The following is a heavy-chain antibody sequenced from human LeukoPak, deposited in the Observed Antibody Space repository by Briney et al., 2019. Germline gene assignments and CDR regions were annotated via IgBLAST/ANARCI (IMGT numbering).Heavy chain of an antibody. D-gene: IGHD6-13*01. J-gene: IGHJ4*02. Sequence: PGGSLRLSCAASGFTFSSYWMHWVRQAPGKGLVWVSRINTDGSSTSYADSVKGRFTISRDNSKNTLYLQMNSLRAEDTAVYYCARVRVSYSSSGSLDYWGQGTLVTVSS. CDR1: GFTFSSYW. CDR2: INTDGSST. V-gene: IGHV3-74*01. CDR3: ARVRVSYSSSGSLDY.